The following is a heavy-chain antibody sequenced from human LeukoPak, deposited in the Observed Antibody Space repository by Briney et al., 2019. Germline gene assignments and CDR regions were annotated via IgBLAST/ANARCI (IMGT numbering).Heavy chain of an antibody. D-gene: IGHD4-17*01. CDR2: FDPEDGET. J-gene: IGHJ4*02. V-gene: IGHV1-24*01. Sequence: ASVNVSCKVSGYTLTELSMHWVRQAPGKGLEWMGGFDPEDGETIYAQKFQGRVTMTEDTSTDTAYMELSSLRSEDTAVYYCATAPDDYGGLDYWGQGTLVTVSS. CDR3: ATAPDDYGGLDY. CDR1: GYTLTELS.